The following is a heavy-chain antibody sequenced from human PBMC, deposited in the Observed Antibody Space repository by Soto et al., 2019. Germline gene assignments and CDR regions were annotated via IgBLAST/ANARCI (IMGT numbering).Heavy chain of an antibody. CDR3: ARVWGYSFDY. CDR2: VYYTGSA. D-gene: IGHD3-10*01. Sequence: SETLSLTCTVSGGSISSYYWSWFRQPPGKGLEWIAYVYYTGSANYNPSLKSRVTISVDTSKNQFSLKLSSVTAADTAVYYCARVWGYSFDYWGQGTLVTVSS. V-gene: IGHV4-59*01. CDR1: GGSISSYY. J-gene: IGHJ4*02.